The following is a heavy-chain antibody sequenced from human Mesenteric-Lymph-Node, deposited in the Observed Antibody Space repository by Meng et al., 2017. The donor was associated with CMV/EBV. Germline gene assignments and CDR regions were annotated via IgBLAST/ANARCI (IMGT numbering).Heavy chain of an antibody. Sequence: SETLSLTCAVYGGSFSGYYWNWIRQPPGKGLEWIGFIYHIGSTNYNPSLKSRVTISLDTSKNQFSLRLNSVTAADTAVYYCARGRTFDYWGQGTLVTVSS. CDR3: ARGRTFDY. J-gene: IGHJ4*02. CDR1: GGSFSGYY. D-gene: IGHD1/OR15-1a*01. CDR2: IYHIGST. V-gene: IGHV4-59*01.